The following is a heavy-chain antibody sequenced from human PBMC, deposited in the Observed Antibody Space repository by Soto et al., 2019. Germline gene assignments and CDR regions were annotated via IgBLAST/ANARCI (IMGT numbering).Heavy chain of an antibody. CDR1: GFMFPNFG. CDR2: ITYEGSNT. J-gene: IGHJ6*02. CDR3: AKARGANNWANYSGLDV. D-gene: IGHD1-1*01. Sequence: QVQLVESGGGVVQPGRSLRLSCAASGFMFPNFGMHWVRQAPGKGLEWLALITYEGSNTHYADAVKGPFTISRDNGKNTVSIQMDNLRTEHAAIYYCAKARGANNWANYSGLDVWGQGATVTFS. V-gene: IGHV3-30*18.